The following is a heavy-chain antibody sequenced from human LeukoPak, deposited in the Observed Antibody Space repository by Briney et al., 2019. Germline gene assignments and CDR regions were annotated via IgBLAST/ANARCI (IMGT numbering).Heavy chain of an antibody. CDR3: AKSSFMTTVTTYFDY. J-gene: IGHJ4*02. CDR1: GFTFSSYG. V-gene: IGHV3-30*18. Sequence: GGSLRLSCAASGFTFSSYGMHWVRQAPGKGLEWVAVISYDGSNEYYADSVKGRFTISRDNSKNTLYLQMNSLRAEDTAVYYCAKSSFMTTVTTYFDYWGQGTLVTVSS. CDR2: ISYDGSNE. D-gene: IGHD4-17*01.